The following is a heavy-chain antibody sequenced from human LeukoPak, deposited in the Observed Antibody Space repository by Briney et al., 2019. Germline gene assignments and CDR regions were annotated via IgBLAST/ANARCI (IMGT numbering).Heavy chain of an antibody. D-gene: IGHD5-18*01. CDR1: GFTFGDYA. V-gene: IGHV3-49*04. J-gene: IGHJ4*02. Sequence: GGSLRLSCTASGFTFGDYAMSWVRQAPGKGLEWVGFIRSKAYGGTTEYAASVKGRFTISRDDSKSIAYLQMNSLKTEDTAVYYCAKECTAMDYYFDYWGQGTLVTVSS. CDR2: IRSKAYGGTT. CDR3: AKECTAMDYYFDY.